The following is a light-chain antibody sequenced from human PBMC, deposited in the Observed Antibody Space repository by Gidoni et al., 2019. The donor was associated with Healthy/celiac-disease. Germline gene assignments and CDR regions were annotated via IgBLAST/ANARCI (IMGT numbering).Light chain of an antibody. CDR3: MQALQTPWT. CDR1: QSLLHSNGYNY. CDR2: LGS. Sequence: DIVMTQSPLPLPVTPGEPASISCRSSQSLLHSNGYNYLDWYLQKPGQSPQLLIYLGSNRASGVPDRFSGSGSGTDFTLKISRVEAEDVGVYYCMQALQTPWTFGQGTKVKIK. V-gene: IGKV2-28*01. J-gene: IGKJ1*01.